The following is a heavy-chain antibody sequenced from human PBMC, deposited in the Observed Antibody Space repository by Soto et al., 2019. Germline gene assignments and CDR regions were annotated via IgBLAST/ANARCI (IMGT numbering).Heavy chain of an antibody. CDR2: VYTSGST. CDR3: ARTVGAAYYFAF. D-gene: IGHD3-16*01. V-gene: IGHV4-4*07. CDR1: GDSMTKYY. Sequence: QVQLQESGPRLVKPSETLSLTCTVSGDSMTKYYWSWIRQAAGKGLEWIGRVYTSGSTNYNPSLKSRVTMSIDTSNNHSSLTLKSVTAADPAVYYCARTVGAAYYFAFWGPGALVTV. J-gene: IGHJ4*02.